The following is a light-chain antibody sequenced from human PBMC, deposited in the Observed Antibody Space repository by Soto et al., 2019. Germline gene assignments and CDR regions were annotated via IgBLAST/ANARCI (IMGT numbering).Light chain of an antibody. J-gene: IGKJ2*01. Sequence: EIIMTQSPATLSVSPGERVTLSCRASQSISGNLAWYQHKPGQAPRLLISGASARAPGFPARFSGSGSGTEFTLTISSLQSEDFAVYYCQYYGSSPPTTFGQGTKLEIK. V-gene: IGKV3-15*01. CDR3: QYYGSSPPTT. CDR1: QSISGN. CDR2: GAS.